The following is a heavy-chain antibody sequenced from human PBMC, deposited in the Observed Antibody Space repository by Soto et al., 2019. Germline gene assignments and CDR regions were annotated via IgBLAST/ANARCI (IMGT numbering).Heavy chain of an antibody. Sequence: KSSETLSLTCTVSGGSISSDDYYWSWIRQAPGRGLEWIGYIHSSGSIYYNPSLKSRATMSIDTARNQFSLKVSSVTVADTAVYYCARDLDGLHDDNSGPYPRPGWGQGTLVTVSS. J-gene: IGHJ1*01. CDR2: IHSSGSI. CDR3: ARDLDGLHDDNSGPYPRPG. D-gene: IGHD3-22*01. V-gene: IGHV4-30-4*01. CDR1: GGSISSDDYY.